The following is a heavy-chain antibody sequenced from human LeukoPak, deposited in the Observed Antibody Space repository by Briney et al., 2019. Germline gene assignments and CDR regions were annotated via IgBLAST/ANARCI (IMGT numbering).Heavy chain of an antibody. CDR1: GFTFSSYA. CDR3: ARDMGMKTTVTGGFDY. CDR2: ISYDGSNK. V-gene: IGHV3-30-3*01. J-gene: IGHJ4*02. D-gene: IGHD4-17*01. Sequence: GGSLRLSCAASGFTFSSYAMHWVRQAPGKGLEWVAVISYDGSNKYYADSVKGRFTISRDNSKNTLYLQTNSLRAEDTAVYYCARDMGMKTTVTGGFDYWGQGTLVTVSS.